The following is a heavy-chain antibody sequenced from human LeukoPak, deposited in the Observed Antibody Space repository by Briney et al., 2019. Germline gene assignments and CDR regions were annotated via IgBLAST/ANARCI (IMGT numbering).Heavy chain of an antibody. D-gene: IGHD3-10*01. CDR1: GGSISSYY. V-gene: IGHV4-59*01. J-gene: IGHJ3*02. CDR2: IYYSGST. CDR3: ARVLSYYYGSGSCYAFDI. Sequence: SETLSLTCTVSGGSISSYYWSWIRQPPGKGLEWIGYIYYSGSTNCNPSLKSRVTISVDTSKNQFSLKLSSVTAADTAVYYGARVLSYYYGSGSCYAFDIWGQGTMVTVSS.